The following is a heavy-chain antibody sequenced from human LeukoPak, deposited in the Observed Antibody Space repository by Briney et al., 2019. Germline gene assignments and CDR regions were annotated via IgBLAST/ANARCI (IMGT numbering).Heavy chain of an antibody. J-gene: IGHJ4*02. V-gene: IGHV3-23*01. D-gene: IGHD1-26*01. Sequence: GGSLRLSCAASGFTFSSYAMNWVRQAPGKGLEWVSAISGSGDSTYYADSVKGRFTISRDNSKNTLYLQMNSLRAEDTAVYYCAKDREGGSYSNNYFDYWGQGTLVTVSS. CDR2: ISGSGDST. CDR1: GFTFSSYA. CDR3: AKDREGGSYSNNYFDY.